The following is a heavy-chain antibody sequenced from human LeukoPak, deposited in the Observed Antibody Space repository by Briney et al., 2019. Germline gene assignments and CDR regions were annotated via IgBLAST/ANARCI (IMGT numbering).Heavy chain of an antibody. D-gene: IGHD6-6*01. CDR1: GFTFSSYA. V-gene: IGHV3-23*01. Sequence: QPGESLKISCAASGFTFSSYAMSWVRQAPGKGLEWVSAISGSGGSTYYADSVKGRFTISRDNSKNTLYLQMNSLRAEDTAVYYCAKDLVAARHYYYYYMDVWGKGTTVTVSS. CDR2: ISGSGGST. CDR3: AKDLVAARHYYYYYMDV. J-gene: IGHJ6*03.